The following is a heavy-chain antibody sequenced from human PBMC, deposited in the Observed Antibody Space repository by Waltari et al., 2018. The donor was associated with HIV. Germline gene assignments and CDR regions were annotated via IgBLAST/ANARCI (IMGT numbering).Heavy chain of an antibody. CDR3: ARGIRLV. CDR2: INPNSGGT. D-gene: IGHD1-20*01. Sequence: QVQLVQSGAEVKQPGASVKVSCKASGYTFTGYYIHWVRQDPGQGLEWMGCINPNSGGTNYAQKFQGRVTMTRDTSTSTSYMELNRLRSDDTAVYYCARGIRLVWGQGTLVTVSP. CDR1: GYTFTGYY. V-gene: IGHV1-2*02. J-gene: IGHJ4*02.